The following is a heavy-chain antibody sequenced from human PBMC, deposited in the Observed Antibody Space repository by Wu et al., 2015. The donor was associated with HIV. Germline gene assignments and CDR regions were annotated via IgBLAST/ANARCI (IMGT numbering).Heavy chain of an antibody. CDR2: IIPIFGTA. Sequence: QVQLVQSGAEVKKPGSSVKVSCKASGGTFSSYAISWVRQAPGQGLEWMGGIIPIFGTANYAQKFQGRVTITTDESTSTAYMELSSLRSEDTAVYYCARDRGVLLWFGEPNDAFDIWGQGTMVTVSS. CDR3: ARDRGVLLWFGEPNDAFDI. V-gene: IGHV1-69*05. CDR1: GGTFSSYA. J-gene: IGHJ3*02. D-gene: IGHD3-10*01.